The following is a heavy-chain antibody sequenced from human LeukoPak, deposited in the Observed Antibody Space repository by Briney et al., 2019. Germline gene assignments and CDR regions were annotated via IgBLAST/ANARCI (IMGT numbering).Heavy chain of an antibody. CDR1: GYSFTSNW. D-gene: IGHD5-18*01. V-gene: IGHV5-51*01. Sequence: GESLKISCKGSGYSFTSNWIAWVRQMPGKGLEWMGTIYPGDSYTRYSPSFQGQVTISADKSISTAYLQWGSLKASDTAMYYCARLEVTYSVSPFDYWGQGTLVTVSS. CDR2: IYPGDSYT. CDR3: ARLEVTYSVSPFDY. J-gene: IGHJ4*02.